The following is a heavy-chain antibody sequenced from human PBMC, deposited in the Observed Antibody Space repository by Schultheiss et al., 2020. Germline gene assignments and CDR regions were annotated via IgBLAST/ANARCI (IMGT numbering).Heavy chain of an antibody. J-gene: IGHJ6*02. CDR2: ISGSGGHI. CDR3: AKGSRVNYYYYYGMDV. CDR1: GFTFSSYA. Sequence: GGSLRLSCAASGFTFSSYAMHWVRQAPGKGLEWVSGISGSGGHIYDADSVKGRFTVSRDNSKNTLYLQMNSLRAEDTAVYYCAKGSRVNYYYYYGMDVWGQGTTVTVSS. V-gene: IGHV3-23*01. D-gene: IGHD3-3*01.